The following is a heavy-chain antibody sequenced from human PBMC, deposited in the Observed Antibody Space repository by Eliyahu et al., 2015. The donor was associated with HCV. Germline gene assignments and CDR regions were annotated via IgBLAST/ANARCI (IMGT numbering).Heavy chain of an antibody. CDR2: IKSKTDGGTT. CDR1: GFTFSKAW. CDR3: TTGAPGGFDYYLDV. J-gene: IGHJ6*03. Sequence: EVQLVESGGGLVKPGGSXRLSXAASGFTFSKAWMSWVRXAPGKGLEWIGRIKSKTDGGTTDYAAPVKGRFTISRDDSKSTLYLQMNSLKTEDTAVYYCTTGAPGGFDYYLDVWGQGTTVTVSS. D-gene: IGHD3-10*01. V-gene: IGHV3-15*01.